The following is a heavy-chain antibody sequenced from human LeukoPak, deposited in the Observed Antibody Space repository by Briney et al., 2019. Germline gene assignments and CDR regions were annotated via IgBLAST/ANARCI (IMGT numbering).Heavy chain of an antibody. D-gene: IGHD5-24*01. CDR3: AKDDRWLQFCC. Sequence: PGGSLRLSCAASGFTFSSYEMNCVRQAPGKGLEWVSYISSSGSTIYYADSVKGRFTISRDNSRNTVYLQMNSLRAEDTAVYYCAKDDRWLQFCCWGQGTLVTVSA. CDR1: GFTFSSYE. CDR2: ISSSGSTI. V-gene: IGHV3-48*03. J-gene: IGHJ4*02.